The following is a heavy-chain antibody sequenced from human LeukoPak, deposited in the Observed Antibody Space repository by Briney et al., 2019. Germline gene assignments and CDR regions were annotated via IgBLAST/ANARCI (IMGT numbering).Heavy chain of an antibody. CDR1: GGSISSYY. CDR2: IYYSGST. V-gene: IGHV4-59*01. J-gene: IGHJ6*03. CDR3: ARTTEGGYTYGYFYYYYMDV. Sequence: PSETLSLTCTASGGSISSYYWSWIRQPPGKGLEWIGYIYYSGSTNYKSSLKSRVTISVDTSKNQFSLKLRSVTAADTAVYYCARTTEGGYTYGYFYYYYMDVWGKGTTVTVSS. D-gene: IGHD5-18*01.